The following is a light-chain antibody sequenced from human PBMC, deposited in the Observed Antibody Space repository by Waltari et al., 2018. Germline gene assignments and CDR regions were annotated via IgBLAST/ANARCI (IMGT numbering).Light chain of an antibody. CDR3: QAWDSSAFV. CDR2: RDG. V-gene: IGLV3-1*01. Sequence: SYEVTQPPSVSVSPRQRATITCSGEKLGSKYVSWYQQKSGQSPVLVIYRDGKRPSGRPERFSGSDSGNTATLTISGTQPMDEADYYCQAWDSSAFVFGAGTKVTVL. CDR1: KLGSKY. J-gene: IGLJ1*01.